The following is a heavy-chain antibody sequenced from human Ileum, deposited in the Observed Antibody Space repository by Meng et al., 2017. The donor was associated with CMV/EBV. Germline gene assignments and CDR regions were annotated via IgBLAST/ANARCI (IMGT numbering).Heavy chain of an antibody. V-gene: IGHV1-18*01. CDR3: ARDLEYHFAPSGY. J-gene: IGHJ4*02. Sequence: QLARARAGEKKPGTSVKASGKASGYTCPSYGISWGRQAPEQGLEWMGWIRAHDGHTNYAQKLQGRLTMTTDTSTSTAYMELRSLRSDDTAMYYCARDLEYHFAPSGYWGQGTLVTVSS. CDR2: IRAHDGHT. D-gene: IGHD3-3*01. CDR1: GYTCPSYG.